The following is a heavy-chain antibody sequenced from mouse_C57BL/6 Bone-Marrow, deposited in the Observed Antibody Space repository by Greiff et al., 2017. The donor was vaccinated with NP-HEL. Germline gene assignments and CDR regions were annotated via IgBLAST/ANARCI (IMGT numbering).Heavy chain of an antibody. CDR3: AREGGLLRRTYAMDY. D-gene: IGHD1-1*01. V-gene: IGHV5-16*01. CDR2: INYDGSST. Sequence: EVKLMESEGGLVQPGSSMKLSCTASGFTFSDYYMAWVRQVPEKGLEWVANINYDGSSTYYLDSLKSRFIISRDNAKNILYLQMSSLKSEDTATYYCAREGGLLRRTYAMDYWGQGTSVTVSS. CDR1: GFTFSDYY. J-gene: IGHJ4*01.